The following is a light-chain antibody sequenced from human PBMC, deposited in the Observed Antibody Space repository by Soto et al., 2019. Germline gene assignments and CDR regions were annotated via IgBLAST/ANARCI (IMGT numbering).Light chain of an antibody. Sequence: DIQMTQSPSTLYASVGDRVTITCRASQSIGNWLAWYQHKPGKAPKLLIYESSNLESGVPSRFSGSRSGTEFTITINSLQPDDFATYYCQQYGNYSPYTFGQGTKLEIK. CDR2: ESS. J-gene: IGKJ2*01. CDR1: QSIGNW. V-gene: IGKV1-5*03. CDR3: QQYGNYSPYT.